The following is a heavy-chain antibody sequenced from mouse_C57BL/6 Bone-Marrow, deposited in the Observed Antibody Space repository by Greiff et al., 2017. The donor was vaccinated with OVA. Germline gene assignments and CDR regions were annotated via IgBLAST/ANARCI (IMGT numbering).Heavy chain of an antibody. CDR2: ICTGGGT. D-gene: IGHD2-1*01. V-gene: IGHV2-9-1*01. J-gene: IGHJ2*01. CDR1: GFSLTSYA. CDR3: ARKSNYPYYFDY. Sequence: VQLQQSGPGLVAPSQSLSLTCTVSGFSLTSYAISWVRQPPGQGLEWLGVICTGGGTNYNSALNSRLSISKDNSKSQVFLKRNSLQTDDTARYDCARKSNYPYYFDYWGQGTTLTVSS.